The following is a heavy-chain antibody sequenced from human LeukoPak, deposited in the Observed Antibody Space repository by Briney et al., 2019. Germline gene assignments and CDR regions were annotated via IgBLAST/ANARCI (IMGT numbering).Heavy chain of an antibody. Sequence: GGSLRLSCAASEFTFSSYDMHWVRQAPGKGLEWVAFIRYDGTNKYYADSVKGRFTISRDNSKNTLYLQMNSLRAEDTAVYYCAKDLPPIADRPNQYMDVWGRGTTVTVSS. CDR2: IRYDGTNK. CDR1: EFTFSSYD. CDR3: AKDLPPIADRPNQYMDV. V-gene: IGHV3-30*02. J-gene: IGHJ6*03. D-gene: IGHD6-6*01.